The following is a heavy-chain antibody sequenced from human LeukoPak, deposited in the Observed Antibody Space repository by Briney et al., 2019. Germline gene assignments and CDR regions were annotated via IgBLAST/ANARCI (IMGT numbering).Heavy chain of an antibody. CDR1: GFTFSSYW. D-gene: IGHD4-11*01. CDR2: INPDGRTT. CDR3: ATFTVTPAADAFDI. J-gene: IGHJ3*02. Sequence: PGGSLRLSCAASGFTFSSYWMHWVRQAPGKGLVWVSRINPDGRTTTYADSVKGRFTISRDNSKNTLYLQMNSPRAEDTAVYYCATFTVTPAADAFDIWGQGTMVTVSS. V-gene: IGHV3-74*01.